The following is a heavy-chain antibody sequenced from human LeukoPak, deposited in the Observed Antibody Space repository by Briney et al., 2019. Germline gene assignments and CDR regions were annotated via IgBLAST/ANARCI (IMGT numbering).Heavy chain of an antibody. D-gene: IGHD2-21*02. CDR3: ARYCAGGDCSQYLDY. J-gene: IGHJ4*02. V-gene: IGHV1-46*01. CDR1: GYTLTNYY. Sequence: ASVKVSCKASGYTLTNYYMHWVRQAPGHGLEWMGIIHPSGDRTTYAQTFQRRVTMTRDTSTSTVYMELSSLRYEDTAVYYCARYCAGGDCSQYLDYWGQGTLVTVSS. CDR2: IHPSGDRT.